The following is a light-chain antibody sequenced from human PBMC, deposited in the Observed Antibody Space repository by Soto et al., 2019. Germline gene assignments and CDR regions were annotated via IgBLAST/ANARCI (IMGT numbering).Light chain of an antibody. J-gene: IGKJ4*01. Sequence: SVLSQSPGAVSLSPGERATLSCRASQTVSSNFLALDQETAGQGPRLLIYGASTRATGIPDRFSGSGSGTDFTLTISRLDPEDFAVYDCRQYGRSLGFAVGGGTKVDIK. CDR1: QTVSSNF. CDR3: RQYGRSLGFA. CDR2: GAS. V-gene: IGKV3-20*01.